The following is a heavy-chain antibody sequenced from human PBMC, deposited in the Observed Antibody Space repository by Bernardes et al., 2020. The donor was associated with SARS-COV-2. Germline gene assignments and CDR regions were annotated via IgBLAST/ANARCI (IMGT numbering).Heavy chain of an antibody. V-gene: IGHV4-59*01. D-gene: IGHD6-13*01. J-gene: IGHJ4*02. Sequence: SATLALTCTVSGGSIRSYYWSWIRQPPGTGLAWIGYIYYSGSTNYNPSLKSRVTISVDTSKNQFSLKLSSVTAADTAVYYCAREKYSSSWWGFDYWGQGTLVTGSS. CDR2: IYYSGST. CDR1: GGSIRSYY. CDR3: AREKYSSSWWGFDY.